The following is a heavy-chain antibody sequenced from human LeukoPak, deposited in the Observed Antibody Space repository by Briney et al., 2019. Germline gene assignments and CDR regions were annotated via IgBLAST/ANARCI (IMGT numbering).Heavy chain of an antibody. Sequence: GGSLRLSCAASGFTFSSYAMHWVRQAPGKGLEWVAVISYDGSNKYYADSVKGRFTISRDNSKNTLYLQMSSLRPEDAAVYYCVKDGMAVAGTAPLDYWGLGILVTVSS. D-gene: IGHD6-19*01. J-gene: IGHJ4*02. V-gene: IGHV3-30*14. CDR2: ISYDGSNK. CDR1: GFTFSSYA. CDR3: VKDGMAVAGTAPLDY.